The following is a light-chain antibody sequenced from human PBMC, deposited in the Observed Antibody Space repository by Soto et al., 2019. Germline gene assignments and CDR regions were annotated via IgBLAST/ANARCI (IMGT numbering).Light chain of an antibody. V-gene: IGLV1-40*01. J-gene: IGLJ1*01. CDR2: GNS. CDR3: QSYDSSLSGSGV. CDR1: SSNIGAGYD. Sequence: VLTQPPSVSGAPGQRVTISCTGSSSNIGAGYDVHWYQQLPGTAPKLLIYGNSNRPSGVPDRFSGSKSGTSASLAITGLQAEDEADYYCQSYDSSLSGSGVFGTGTKVTVL.